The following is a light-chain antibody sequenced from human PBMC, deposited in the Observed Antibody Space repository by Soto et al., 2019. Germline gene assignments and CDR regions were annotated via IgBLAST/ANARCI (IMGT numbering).Light chain of an antibody. CDR2: EVS. CDR1: SSDVGSYNR. Sequence: QSALTQPPSVSGSPGQSVAISCTGTSSDVGSYNRVSWYQQPPGAAPKLMIYEVSNRPSGVPDRFSGSKSGNTASLTISGLQAEDEADDYCNAYTVSSTYVFGTGTKLTVL. V-gene: IGLV2-18*02. CDR3: NAYTVSSTYV. J-gene: IGLJ1*01.